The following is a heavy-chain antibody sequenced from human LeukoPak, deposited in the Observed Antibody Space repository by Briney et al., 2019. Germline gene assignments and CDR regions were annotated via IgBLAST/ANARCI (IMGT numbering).Heavy chain of an antibody. CDR1: GFTVSSNY. CDR2: IYSGGST. V-gene: IGHV3-66*01. Sequence: GGSLRLSCAASGFTVSSNYMSWVRQAPGKGLEWVSVIYSGGSTYYADSVKGRFTISRDNSKNTLYLQMNSLRAEDTAVYYCASFIAAQAFFDYWGQGTLVTVSA. D-gene: IGHD6-6*01. CDR3: ASFIAAQAFFDY. J-gene: IGHJ4*02.